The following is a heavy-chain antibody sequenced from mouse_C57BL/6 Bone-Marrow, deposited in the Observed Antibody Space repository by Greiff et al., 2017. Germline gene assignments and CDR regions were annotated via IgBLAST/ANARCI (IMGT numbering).Heavy chain of an antibody. J-gene: IGHJ3*01. CDR3: ARNRRRTWFAY. CDR2: INPGSGGT. Sequence: QVQLQQSGAELVRPGTSVKVSCKASGYAFTNYLIEWVKQRPGQGLEWIGVINPGSGGTNYNEKFKGKATLTADKSSSTAYMQLSSLTSEDAAVYFCARNRRRTWFAYWGQGTLVTVSA. D-gene: IGHD2-14*01. V-gene: IGHV1-54*01. CDR1: GYAFTNYL.